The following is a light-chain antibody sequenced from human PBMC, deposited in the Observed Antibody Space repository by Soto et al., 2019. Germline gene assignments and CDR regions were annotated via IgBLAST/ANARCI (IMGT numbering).Light chain of an antibody. V-gene: IGLV1-51*01. Sequence: QSVLTQPPSVSAAPGQTVTISCSGSSSSVGHESVSWYQSLPGTAPKLLIYDNYKRPSGIPDRFSGSQSGTSATLGITGLQTGDEADYYCGTWDTTLNVWVFGAGTKLTVL. J-gene: IGLJ3*02. CDR3: GTWDTTLNVWV. CDR2: DNY. CDR1: SSSVGHES.